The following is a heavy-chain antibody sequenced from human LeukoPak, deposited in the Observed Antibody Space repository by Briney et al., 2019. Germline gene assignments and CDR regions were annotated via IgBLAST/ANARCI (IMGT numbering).Heavy chain of an antibody. J-gene: IGHJ6*03. CDR2: ISYDGSNK. CDR1: GLTFSSYA. Sequence: GGSLRLSCAASGLTFSSYAMHWVRQAPGKGLEWVAVISYDGSNKYYADSVKGRFTISRDNSKNTLYLQMNSLRAEDTAVYYCARGRQLVLYYYYMDVWGKGTTVTVSS. CDR3: ARGRQLVLYYYYMDV. D-gene: IGHD6-13*01. V-gene: IGHV3-30*04.